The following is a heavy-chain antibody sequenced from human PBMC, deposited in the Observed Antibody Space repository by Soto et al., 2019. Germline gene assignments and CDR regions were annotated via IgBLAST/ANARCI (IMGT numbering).Heavy chain of an antibody. CDR2: INHSGST. J-gene: IGHJ5*02. D-gene: IGHD5-12*01. CDR3: ARGVVGKQRWLQLSGWFDP. Sequence: SETLSLTCAVYGGSFSGYYWSWIRQPPGKGLEWIGEINHSGSTNYNPSLKSRVTISVDTSKNQFSLKLSSVTAADTAVYYCARGVVGKQRWLQLSGWFDPWGQGTLVTVSS. CDR1: GGSFSGYY. V-gene: IGHV4-34*01.